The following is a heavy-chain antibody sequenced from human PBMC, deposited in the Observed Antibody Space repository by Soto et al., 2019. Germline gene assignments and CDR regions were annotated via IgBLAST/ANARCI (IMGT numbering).Heavy chain of an antibody. V-gene: IGHV4-34*01. D-gene: IGHD6-13*01. Sequence: SETLSLTCAVYGGSFSGYYWSWIRQPPGKGLEWIGEINHSGSTNYNPSLKSRVTISVDTSKNQFSLKLSSVTAADTAVYYCARRIAAVQFDYWGQGTLVTVSS. CDR1: GGSFSGYY. J-gene: IGHJ4*02. CDR2: INHSGST. CDR3: ARRIAAVQFDY.